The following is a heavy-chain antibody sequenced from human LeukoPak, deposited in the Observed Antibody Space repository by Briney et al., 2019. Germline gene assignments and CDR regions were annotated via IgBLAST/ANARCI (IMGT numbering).Heavy chain of an antibody. Sequence: GGSLRLSCAASGFTFSSYAMSWVRQAPGKGLEWVSYISDTGFIIYYADSVKGRFTISRDNAKDSLYLQMNSLRAEDTAVYYCARSRIPAYSFYDYWGQGSLVTVSS. CDR1: GFTFSSYA. CDR2: ISDTGFII. D-gene: IGHD2-2*01. CDR3: ARSRIPAYSFYDY. J-gene: IGHJ4*02. V-gene: IGHV3-48*04.